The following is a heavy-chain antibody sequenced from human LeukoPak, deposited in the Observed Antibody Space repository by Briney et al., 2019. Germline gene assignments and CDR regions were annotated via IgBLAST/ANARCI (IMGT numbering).Heavy chain of an antibody. J-gene: IGHJ5*02. CDR2: VDPDGSGK. D-gene: IGHD6-19*01. CDR3: LGWGVDNP. CDR1: GFTFSFYW. V-gene: IGHV3-7*01. Sequence: PGGSLRLSCAASGFTFSFYWMTWVRQAPGKGLEWVANVDPDGSGKNYLDSVKGRLTVSRGTATNSPYRKMTGLKLEDTATNNWLGWGVDNPWGQGTLVTVSS.